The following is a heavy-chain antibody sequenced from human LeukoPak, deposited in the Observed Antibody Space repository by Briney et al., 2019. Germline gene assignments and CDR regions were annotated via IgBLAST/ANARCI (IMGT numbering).Heavy chain of an antibody. CDR2: ISSSSSYI. CDR3: ARDYRHQSAPYSSVKAFAFDI. V-gene: IGHV3-21*01. D-gene: IGHD6-19*01. Sequence: GGSLRLSCAASGFTFSSYSMNWVRQAPGKGLEWVSSISSSSSYIYYADSVKGRLTISRDNAKNSLYLQMNSLRAEDTAVYYYARDYRHQSAPYSSVKAFAFDIWGQGTMVTVSS. CDR1: GFTFSSYS. J-gene: IGHJ3*02.